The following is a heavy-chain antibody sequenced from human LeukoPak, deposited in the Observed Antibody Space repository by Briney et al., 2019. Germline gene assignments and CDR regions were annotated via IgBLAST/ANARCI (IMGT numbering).Heavy chain of an antibody. V-gene: IGHV4-39*07. D-gene: IGHD6-13*01. Sequence: SETLSLTCIVSGGSISTTTYYWAWVRQPPGKGLEWIGSIYKTGTTNYSPSLKSRVTISVDTSENQFSLKLSSVTAADTAVYYCARGSSSWLDYYMDVWGKGTTVTVSS. CDR2: IYKTGTT. CDR3: ARGSSSWLDYYMDV. J-gene: IGHJ6*03. CDR1: GGSISTTTYY.